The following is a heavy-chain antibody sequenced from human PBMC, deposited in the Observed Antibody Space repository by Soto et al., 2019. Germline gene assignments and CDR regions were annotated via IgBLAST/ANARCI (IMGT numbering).Heavy chain of an antibody. D-gene: IGHD1-26*01. V-gene: IGHV3-33*01. CDR2: IWYDGSNK. CDR1: GFTFSSYG. J-gene: IGHJ4*02. Sequence: HPGGSLRLSCAASGFTFSSYGMHWVRQAPGKGLEWVAVIWYDGSNKYYADSVKGRFTISRDNSKNTLYLQMNSLRAEDTAAYYCARDRRFLWELQYYFDYWGQGTLVTVSS. CDR3: ARDRRFLWELQYYFDY.